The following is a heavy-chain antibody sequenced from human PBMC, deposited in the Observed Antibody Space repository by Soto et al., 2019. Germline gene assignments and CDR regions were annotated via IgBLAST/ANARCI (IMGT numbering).Heavy chain of an antibody. CDR1: GYTFTSYA. V-gene: IGHV1-18*01. Sequence: ASVKVSCKASGYTFTSYAMHWVRQAPGQGLEWMGWISAYNGNTNYAQKLQGRVTMTTDTSTSTAYMELRSLRSDDTAVYYCARAAHLTYCSGGSCYSYWFDPWGQGTLVTVSS. D-gene: IGHD2-15*01. J-gene: IGHJ5*02. CDR3: ARAAHLTYCSGGSCYSYWFDP. CDR2: ISAYNGNT.